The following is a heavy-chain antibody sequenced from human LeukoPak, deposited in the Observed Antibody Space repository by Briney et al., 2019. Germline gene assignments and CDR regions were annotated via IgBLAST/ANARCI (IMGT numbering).Heavy chain of an antibody. D-gene: IGHD5-24*01. CDR3: ARDGASGGGYTPSPPYYYFGMDV. CDR1: VYTFTSYG. Sequence: GASVKVSCKASVYTFTSYGISWVRQAPGQGLEWMGWISAYNGNTNYAQKLQGRVTMTTDTSTSTAYMELRSLRSDDTAVYYCARDGASGGGYTPSPPYYYFGMDVWGQGTTVTVSS. J-gene: IGHJ6*02. V-gene: IGHV1-18*01. CDR2: ISAYNGNT.